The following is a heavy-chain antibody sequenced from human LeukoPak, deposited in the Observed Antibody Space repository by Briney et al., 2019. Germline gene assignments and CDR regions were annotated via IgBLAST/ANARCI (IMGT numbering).Heavy chain of an antibody. Sequence: ASVKVSCKASGSTFNTYYIHWVRQAPGQGLEWMGLINPGGGDTTYAQNLQGRVTMTRDTSTSTVYMELSNLISEDTAVYYCARGPRGQRFDYWGQGTLVTVSS. D-gene: IGHD1-1*01. CDR1: GSTFNTYY. J-gene: IGHJ4*02. V-gene: IGHV1-46*02. CDR2: INPGGGDT. CDR3: ARGPRGQRFDY.